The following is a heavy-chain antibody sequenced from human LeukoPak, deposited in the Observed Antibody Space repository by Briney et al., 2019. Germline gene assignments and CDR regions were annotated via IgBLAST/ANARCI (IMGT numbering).Heavy chain of an antibody. D-gene: IGHD6-6*01. CDR3: AGDSSSSGGLEY. J-gene: IGHJ4*02. CDR1: GFTFSRYW. Sequence: GGFLRLSCAASGFTFSRYWMNWVRQAPGKGLEWVANINQDGSATHYVDSVKGRFTISRDNAKNSLYLQMNSLRAEDTAVYSCAGDSSSSGGLEYWGQGTLVTVSS. V-gene: IGHV3-7*04. CDR2: INQDGSAT.